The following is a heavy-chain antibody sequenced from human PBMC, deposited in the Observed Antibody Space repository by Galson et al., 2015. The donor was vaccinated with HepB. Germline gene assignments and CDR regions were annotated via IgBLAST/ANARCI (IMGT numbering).Heavy chain of an antibody. CDR3: ARFRDPSSSWFPHKFDY. CDR1: GYTFTSYG. J-gene: IGHJ4*02. D-gene: IGHD6-13*01. V-gene: IGHV1-18*01. CDR2: ISAYNGNT. Sequence: SVKVSCKASGYTFTSYGISWVRQAPGQGLEWMGWISAYNGNTNYAQKLQGRVTMTTDTSTSTAYMELRSLRSDDTAVYYCARFRDPSSSWFPHKFDYWGQGTLVTVSS.